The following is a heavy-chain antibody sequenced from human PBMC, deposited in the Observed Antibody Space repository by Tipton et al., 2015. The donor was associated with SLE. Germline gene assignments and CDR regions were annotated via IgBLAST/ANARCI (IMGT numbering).Heavy chain of an antibody. V-gene: IGHV4-34*01. D-gene: IGHD5-18*01. CDR3: ARGYSSFDY. Sequence: TLSLTCAVYGGSFSGYYWSWIRQPPGKGLEWIGEINHSGSTNYNPSLKSRVTISVDTSKNQFSLKLSSVTAADTAVCYCARGYSSFDYWGQGTLVTVSS. J-gene: IGHJ4*02. CDR1: GGSFSGYY. CDR2: INHSGST.